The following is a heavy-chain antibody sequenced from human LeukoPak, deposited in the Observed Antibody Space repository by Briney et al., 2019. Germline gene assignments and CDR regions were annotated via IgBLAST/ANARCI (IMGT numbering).Heavy chain of an antibody. CDR2: INHSGST. D-gene: IGHD6-19*01. J-gene: IGHJ6*02. Sequence: PSETLSLTCAVYGGSFSGYYWSWIRQPPGKGLEWIGEINHSGSTNYNPSLKSRVTISVDTSKNQFSLKLSSVTAADTAVYYCARSRGGQWLVPPEYGMDVWGQGTTVTVSS. CDR3: ARSRGGQWLVPPEYGMDV. V-gene: IGHV4-34*01. CDR1: GGSFSGYY.